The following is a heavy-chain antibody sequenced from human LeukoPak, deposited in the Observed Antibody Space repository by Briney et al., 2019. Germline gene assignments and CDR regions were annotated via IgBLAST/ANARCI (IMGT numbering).Heavy chain of an antibody. J-gene: IGHJ3*01. Sequence: PGTSLRLSCTASGFTISGDAMHWVRQAPGKGLQWVAHISFDRSYKYYADSVKGRFTISRDNSKNTLYLQMNSLRTDDTALFYCARETLDALDLWGPGTLVTVSS. V-gene: IGHV3-30*04. CDR1: GFTISGDA. CDR2: ISFDRSYK. CDR3: ARETLDALDL.